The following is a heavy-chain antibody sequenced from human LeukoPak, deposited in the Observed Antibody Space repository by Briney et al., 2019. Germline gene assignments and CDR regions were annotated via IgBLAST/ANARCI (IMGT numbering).Heavy chain of an antibody. D-gene: IGHD2-2*01. Sequence: SVKVSCKASGGTFSSYAISWVRQAPGQGLEWMGRIIPILGIANYAQKFQGRVTITADKSTSTAYMELSSLRSEDTAVYYCARGGPAARILGMDVWGQGTTVTVSS. CDR3: ARGGPAARILGMDV. CDR1: GGTFSSYA. CDR2: IIPILGIA. J-gene: IGHJ6*02. V-gene: IGHV1-69*04.